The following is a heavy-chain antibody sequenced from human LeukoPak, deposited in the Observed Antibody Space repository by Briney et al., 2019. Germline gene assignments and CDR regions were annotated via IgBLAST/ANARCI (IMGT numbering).Heavy chain of an antibody. CDR1: RGTFSSYA. CDR3: ARGSRDGYNFSSGRFDY. Sequence: ASVKVSCKASRGTFSSYAISWVRQAPGQGLEWMGGIIPIFGTANYAQKFQGRVTITADESTSTAYMELSSLRSEDTAVYYCARGSRDGYNFSSGRFDYWGQGTLVTVSS. J-gene: IGHJ4*02. D-gene: IGHD5-24*01. V-gene: IGHV1-69*13. CDR2: IIPIFGTA.